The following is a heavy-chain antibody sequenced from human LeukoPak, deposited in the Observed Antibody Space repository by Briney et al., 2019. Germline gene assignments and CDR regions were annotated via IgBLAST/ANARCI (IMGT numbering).Heavy chain of an antibody. Sequence: GGSLRLSCAASGFTFSSYGMHWVRQAPGKGLEWVAFIRYDGSNKYYADSVKGRFTISRDNSKNTLYLQMNSLRAEDTAVYYCAKDPRVPAAMLGLYYYYYYYMDVWGKGTTVTVSS. J-gene: IGHJ6*03. CDR3: AKDPRVPAAMLGLYYYYYYYMDV. CDR1: GFTFSSYG. CDR2: IRYDGSNK. V-gene: IGHV3-30*02. D-gene: IGHD2-2*01.